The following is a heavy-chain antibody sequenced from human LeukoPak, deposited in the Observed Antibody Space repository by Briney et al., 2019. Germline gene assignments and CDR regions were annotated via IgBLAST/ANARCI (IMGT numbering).Heavy chain of an antibody. CDR2: ISYDGSNE. V-gene: IGHV3-30*03. J-gene: IGHJ4*02. Sequence: GGSLRLSCAASGFIFSSHGMHWVRQAPGKGLEWVAVISYDGSNEYYADSVKGRLIISRDNSKNTLFLQMNSLRPEDTAVYYCARSTFGGIIVIGDYWGQGTLVTVSS. D-gene: IGHD3-16*02. CDR3: ARSTFGGIIVIGDY. CDR1: GFIFSSHG.